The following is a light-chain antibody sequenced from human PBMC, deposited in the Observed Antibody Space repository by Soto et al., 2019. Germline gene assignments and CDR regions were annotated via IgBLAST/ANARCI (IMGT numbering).Light chain of an antibody. V-gene: IGKV1-27*01. J-gene: IGKJ5*01. CDR2: AAS. CDR3: QKYNSAPIT. Sequence: DIQMTQSPSSLSASVGDRVTITCGASQGIRNYLAWYQQKPGKVPKLLIYAASTLQSGVPSRFSVSGSGTDFTLTISSLQPEDVATYYGQKYNSAPITFGQGTRLEIK. CDR1: QGIRNY.